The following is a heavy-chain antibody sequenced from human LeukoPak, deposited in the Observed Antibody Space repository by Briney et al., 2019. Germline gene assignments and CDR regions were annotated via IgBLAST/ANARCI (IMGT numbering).Heavy chain of an antibody. J-gene: IGHJ6*03. CDR1: GGSFSGYY. D-gene: IGHD3-3*01. V-gene: IGHV4-34*01. CDR3: ARGANYDFWSGYSGNYYYYYYMDV. Sequence: SETLSLTCAVYGGSFSGYYWSWIRQPPGKGLEWIGEINHSGSTNYNPSLKSRVTISVDTSKNQFSLKLSSVTAADTAVYYCARGANYDFWSGYSGNYYYYYYMDVWGKGTTVTVSS. CDR2: INHSGST.